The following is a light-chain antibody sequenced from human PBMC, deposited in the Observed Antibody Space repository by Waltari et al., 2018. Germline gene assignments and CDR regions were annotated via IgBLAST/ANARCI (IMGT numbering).Light chain of an antibody. Sequence: QSALTQPAAVSGSPGQSVTISCTGASSDIGRYDLVSWYQQHPGNAPKLVISDVNKRTSGVSDRFSGSKSGDTASLTISGLHFEDEADYYCCSYAGNYIWVFGGGTRLTVL. CDR1: SSDIGRYDL. J-gene: IGLJ3*02. CDR2: DVN. V-gene: IGLV2-23*02. CDR3: CSYAGNYIWV.